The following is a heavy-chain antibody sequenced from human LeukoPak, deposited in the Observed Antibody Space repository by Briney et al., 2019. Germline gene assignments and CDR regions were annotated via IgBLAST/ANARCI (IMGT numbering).Heavy chain of an antibody. V-gene: IGHV1-69*13. Sequence: GASVKVSCKASGGTFISYAISWVRQAPGQGLEWMGGIIPIFGTANYAQKFQGRVTITADESTSTAYMELSSLRSEDTAVYYCATHAPDLPDAFDIWGQGTMVTVSS. D-gene: IGHD1-14*01. CDR1: GGTFISYA. CDR3: ATHAPDLPDAFDI. J-gene: IGHJ3*02. CDR2: IIPIFGTA.